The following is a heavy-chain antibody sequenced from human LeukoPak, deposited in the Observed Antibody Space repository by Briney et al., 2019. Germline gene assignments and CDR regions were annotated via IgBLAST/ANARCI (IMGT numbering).Heavy chain of an antibody. Sequence: SETLSLTCTVSGGSISSGDYCWSWIRQPPGKGLEWIGYIYYSGSTYYNPSLKSRVTISVDTSKNQFSLKLSSVTAADTAVYYCARMPTRYDILTGYSYNWFDPWGQGTLVTVSS. CDR2: IYYSGST. CDR3: ARMPTRYDILTGYSYNWFDP. J-gene: IGHJ5*02. CDR1: GGSISSGDYC. D-gene: IGHD3-9*01. V-gene: IGHV4-30-4*01.